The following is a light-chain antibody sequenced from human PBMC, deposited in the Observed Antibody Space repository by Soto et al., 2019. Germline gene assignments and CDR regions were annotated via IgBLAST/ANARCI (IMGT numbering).Light chain of an antibody. CDR2: GSS. Sequence: EIVLTQSPDTLSLSPGERATLSCRASQSISSSHLAWYQQKPGQAPRLLIYGSSDRATGIPDMSSGSGSGTYFTITIRRLDAVDFEVDYCHLYEGTLGQGTKLEIK. CDR1: QSISSSH. J-gene: IGKJ2*01. CDR3: HLYEGT. V-gene: IGKV3-20*01.